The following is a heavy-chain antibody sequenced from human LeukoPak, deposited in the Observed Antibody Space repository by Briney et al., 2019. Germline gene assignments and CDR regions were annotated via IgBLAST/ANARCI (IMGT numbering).Heavy chain of an antibody. V-gene: IGHV1-69*06. J-gene: IGHJ4*02. CDR2: IIPIFGTA. CDR1: GGTFSSYA. CDR3: AFGYYGSGSLPYYFDY. Sequence: SVKVSCKASGGTFSSYAISWVRQAPGQGLEWMGGIIPIFGTANYAQKFQGRVTITADKSTSTAYMELSSLRSEDTAVYYCAFGYYGSGSLPYYFDYWGQGTLVTVSS. D-gene: IGHD3-10*01.